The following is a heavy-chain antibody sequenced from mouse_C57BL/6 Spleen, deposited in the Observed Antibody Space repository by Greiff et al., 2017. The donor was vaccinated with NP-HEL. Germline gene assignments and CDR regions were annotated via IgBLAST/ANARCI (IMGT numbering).Heavy chain of an antibody. V-gene: IGHV1-18*01. D-gene: IGHD2-4*01. CDR1: GYTFTDYN. Sequence: EVQLQQSGPELVKPGASVKIPCKASGYTFTDYNMDWVKQSHGKSLEWIGDINPNNGGTIYNQKFKGKATLTVDKSSSTAYMELRSLTSEDTAVYYCARGDYGPDWYFDVWGTGTTVTVSS. CDR2: INPNNGGT. CDR3: ARGDYGPDWYFDV. J-gene: IGHJ1*03.